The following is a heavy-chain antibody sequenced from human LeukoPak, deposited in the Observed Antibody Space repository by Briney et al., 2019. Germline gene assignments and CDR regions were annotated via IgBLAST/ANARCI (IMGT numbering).Heavy chain of an antibody. J-gene: IGHJ6*02. CDR1: GFTFSNYA. Sequence: GASLRLSCVASGFTFSNYAMSWVRQAPGKGLEWVSAISGGGGSTYYADSVKGRFTISRDNSKNTLYLQMNSLRAEDTAVYYCASYYYGSGSYYPPYYYYYGMDVWGQGTTVTVSS. D-gene: IGHD3-10*01. V-gene: IGHV3-23*01. CDR3: ASYYYGSGSYYPPYYYYYGMDV. CDR2: ISGGGGST.